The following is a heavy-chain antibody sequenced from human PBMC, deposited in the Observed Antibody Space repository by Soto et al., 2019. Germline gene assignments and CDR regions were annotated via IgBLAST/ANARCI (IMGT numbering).Heavy chain of an antibody. J-gene: IGHJ6*02. CDR1: GFTFSSYG. CDR2: IWSDGSNK. CDR3: ARDRGWRFGEVGGMDV. D-gene: IGHD3-10*01. V-gene: IGHV3-33*01. Sequence: QVQLVESGGGVVQPGRSLRLSCAASGFTFSSYGMHWVRQAPGKGLEWVAVIWSDGSNKYYADSVKGRFTISRDNSKNTLYLQMNGLSAEDTAVYYGARDRGWRFGEVGGMDVWGQGTTVTVSS.